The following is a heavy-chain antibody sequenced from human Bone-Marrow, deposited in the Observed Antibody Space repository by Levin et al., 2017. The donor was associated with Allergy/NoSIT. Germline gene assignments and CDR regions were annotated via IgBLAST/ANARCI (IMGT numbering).Heavy chain of an antibody. V-gene: IGHV3-48*01. J-gene: IGHJ3*02. CDR3: ARDEESFGDAFDI. D-gene: IGHD3-16*01. CDR1: GFSFSTYG. Sequence: GGSLRLSCAASGFSFSTYGMIWVRQAPGKGLEWVPYISARRTTMYYADSVKGRFTISRDDAKNTLYLQMSSLRAEDTAVYYCARDEESFGDAFDIWGQGTRVTVSS. CDR2: ISARRTTM.